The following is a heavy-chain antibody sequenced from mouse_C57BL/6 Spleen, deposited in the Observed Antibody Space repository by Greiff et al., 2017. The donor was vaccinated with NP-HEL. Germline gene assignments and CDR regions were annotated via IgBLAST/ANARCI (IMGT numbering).Heavy chain of an antibody. Sequence: EVKLMESGGGLVKPGGSLKLSCAASGFTFSSYAMSWVRQTPEKRLEWVATISDGGSYTYYPDNVKGRFTISRDNAKNNLYLQMSHLKSEDTAMYYCARALYGSSPWWYFDVWGTGTTVTVSS. CDR1: GFTFSSYA. CDR2: ISDGGSYT. V-gene: IGHV5-4*03. CDR3: ARALYGSSPWWYFDV. D-gene: IGHD1-1*01. J-gene: IGHJ1*03.